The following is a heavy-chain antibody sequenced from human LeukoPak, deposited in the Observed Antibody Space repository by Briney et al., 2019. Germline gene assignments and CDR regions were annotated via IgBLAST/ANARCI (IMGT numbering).Heavy chain of an antibody. J-gene: IGHJ4*02. CDR1: GFTFSIYA. D-gene: IGHD1-26*01. CDR2: ITENGDNT. V-gene: IGHV3-23*01. CDR3: AKRDSSGSYEGDY. Sequence: GGSLRLSCAASGFTFSIYAMSWVRQAPGKGLEWFSGITENGDNTYYAASVKGRFTISRDNSKNTLFLQMSSLRAEDTAVYYCAKRDSSGSYEGDYWGQGTLVTVSS.